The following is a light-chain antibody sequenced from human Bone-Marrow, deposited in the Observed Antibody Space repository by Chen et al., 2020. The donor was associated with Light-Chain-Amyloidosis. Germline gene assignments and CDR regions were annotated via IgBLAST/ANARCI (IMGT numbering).Light chain of an antibody. Sequence: DIQMTQPPSSLSASVGDTVTITCQASPGISKYLYWYQQKPGEAPKLLISGASDWEAGFPSRFSGSGSGTEFTLTINSLQPEDIATYYCQQYDNPWITFGQGTRLEIK. CDR1: PGISKY. CDR3: QQYDNPWIT. J-gene: IGKJ5*01. CDR2: GAS. V-gene: IGKV1-33*01.